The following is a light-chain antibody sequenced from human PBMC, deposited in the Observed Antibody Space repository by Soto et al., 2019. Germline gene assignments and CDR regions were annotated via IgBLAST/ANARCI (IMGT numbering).Light chain of an antibody. CDR1: SSNIGADYD. CDR2: GNS. Sequence: QLVLTQPPSVSGAPGQRVTISCTGSSSNIGADYDVHWYQQLPGTAPKLLIYGNSNRPSGVPDRFSGSKSGTSASLAITGLQAEDEADYYCQSYDSSLSAGVFGGGTKVTVL. V-gene: IGLV1-40*01. CDR3: QSYDSSLSAGV. J-gene: IGLJ3*02.